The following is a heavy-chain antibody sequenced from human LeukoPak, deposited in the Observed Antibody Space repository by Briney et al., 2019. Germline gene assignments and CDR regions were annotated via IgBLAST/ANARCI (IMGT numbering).Heavy chain of an antibody. V-gene: IGHV3-23*01. CDR2: ISSSGGNT. CDR1: GFTFSTYA. Sequence: SGGSLRLSCAASGFTFSTYAMSWVRQAPGKGLEWASAISSSGGNTIYADSVKGRFTISRDNSKNTLYLQMNSLRAEDTAVYYCAKEVYSYGPRGLDYWGQGTLVTVSS. J-gene: IGHJ4*02. D-gene: IGHD5-18*01. CDR3: AKEVYSYGPRGLDY.